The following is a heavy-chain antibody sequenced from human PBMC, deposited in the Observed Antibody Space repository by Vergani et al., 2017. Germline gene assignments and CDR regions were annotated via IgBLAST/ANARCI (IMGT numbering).Heavy chain of an antibody. V-gene: IGHV4-34*01. D-gene: IGHD3-22*01. CDR2: INHSGST. CDR1: GGSFSGYY. CDR3: ARILYYYDSSGYLRNDAFDN. J-gene: IGHJ3*02. Sequence: QVQLQQWGAGLLKPSETLSLTCAVYGGSFSGYYWSWIRQPPGKGLEWIGEINHSGSTNYNPSLKSRVTISVDTSKNQFSLKLSSVTAADTAVYYCARILYYYDSSGYLRNDAFDNWGQGTMVTVSS.